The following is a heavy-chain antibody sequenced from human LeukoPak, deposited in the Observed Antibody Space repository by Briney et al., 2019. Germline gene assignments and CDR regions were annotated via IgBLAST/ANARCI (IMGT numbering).Heavy chain of an antibody. V-gene: IGHV3-30-3*01. Sequence: GGSLRLSCAASGFTFSSYAMHWVRQAPGKGLEWVAVISYDGSNKYYADSVKGRFTISRDNSKNTLYLQMNSLRAEDTAVYYCARDWLSMVRGVNDYWGQGTLVTVSS. CDR3: ARDWLSMVRGVNDY. D-gene: IGHD3-10*01. CDR2: ISYDGSNK. J-gene: IGHJ4*02. CDR1: GFTFSSYA.